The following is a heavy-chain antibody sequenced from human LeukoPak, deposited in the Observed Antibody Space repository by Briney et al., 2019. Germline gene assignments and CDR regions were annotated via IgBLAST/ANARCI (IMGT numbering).Heavy chain of an antibody. CDR2: ISAYNGNT. Sequence: ASVKVSCKASGYTFTSYGISWVRQAPGQGLEWMGWISAYNGNTNYAQKLQGRVTMTTDTSTSTAYMELRSLRSDDTAVYYCAREYDSCGDDAFDIWGQGTMVTVSS. J-gene: IGHJ3*02. V-gene: IGHV1-18*01. D-gene: IGHD3-22*01. CDR1: GYTFTSYG. CDR3: AREYDSCGDDAFDI.